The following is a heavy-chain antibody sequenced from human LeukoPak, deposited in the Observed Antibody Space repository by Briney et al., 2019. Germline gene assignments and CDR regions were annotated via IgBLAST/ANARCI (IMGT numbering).Heavy chain of an antibody. CDR3: ARDLLATVTTIGWYFDL. V-gene: IGHV4-59*01. J-gene: IGHJ2*01. CDR2: IYYSGST. Sequence: SETLSLTCTVSGGSISSYYWSWIRQPPGKGLEWIGYIYYSGSTNYNPSLKSRVTISVDTSKNQFSLKLSSVTAADTAVHYCARDLLATVTTIGWYFDLWGRGTLVTVSS. CDR1: GGSISSYY. D-gene: IGHD4-17*01.